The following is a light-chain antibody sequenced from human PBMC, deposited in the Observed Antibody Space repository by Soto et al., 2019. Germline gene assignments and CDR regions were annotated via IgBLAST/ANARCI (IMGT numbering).Light chain of an antibody. V-gene: IGKV1-5*01. Sequence: DIQMTQSPSTLSASVGDRVTITCRASQSISDSLAWYQQKPGKAPDLLISDVSSLERGVPSRFSGSGSGTEFTLTISSMQPDDFATYFCQQYTAYSRTFGRGTKVDIK. J-gene: IGKJ1*01. CDR2: DVS. CDR1: QSISDS. CDR3: QQYTAYSRT.